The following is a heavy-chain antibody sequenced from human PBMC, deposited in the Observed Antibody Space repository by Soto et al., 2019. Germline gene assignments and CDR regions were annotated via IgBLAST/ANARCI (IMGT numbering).Heavy chain of an antibody. CDR1: ASAFSNYA. D-gene: IGHD4-17*01. CDR2: ITPSGDNT. J-gene: IGHJ5*02. CDR3: ATVPHAYGDYNWFDP. Sequence: EVQLLESGGGVVQPGGSLRLSCAASASAFSNYAMAWVRQPPGKGLDWVSTITPSGDNTYYADSVKGRFTISRDNSNKMLFLHMSTLRTDDTAIYYCATVPHAYGDYNWFDPWGQGTLVTVSP. V-gene: IGHV3-23*01.